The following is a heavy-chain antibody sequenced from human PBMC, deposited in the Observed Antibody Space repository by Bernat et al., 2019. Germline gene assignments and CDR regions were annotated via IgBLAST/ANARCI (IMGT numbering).Heavy chain of an antibody. V-gene: IGHV3-21*01. CDR1: GFTFSSYS. J-gene: IGHJ6*02. CDR3: ARVRYGSSWYTYGGDYYYYYGMDV. CDR2: ISSSSSYI. D-gene: IGHD6-13*01. Sequence: EVQLVESGGGLVKPGGSLRLSCAASGFTFSSYSMNWVRQAPGKGLEWVSSISSSSSYIYYADSVKGRFTISRDNAKNSLYLQMNSLRAEDTAVYYCARVRYGSSWYTYGGDYYYYYGMDVWGQGTTVTVSS.